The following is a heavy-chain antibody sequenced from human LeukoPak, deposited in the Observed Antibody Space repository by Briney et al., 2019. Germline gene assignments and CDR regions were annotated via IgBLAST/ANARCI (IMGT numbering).Heavy chain of an antibody. V-gene: IGHV4-39*01. Sequence: PSETLSLTCTVSGGSISSSSYYWGWIRQPPGKGLEWIGSIYYSGSTXXXPSXXSRVTTSVDTSMNQFSRKLSSVTAADTAVYYCXXLVWSXXXXPDYWGQGTLVTVSS. CDR2: IYYSGST. CDR3: XXLVWSXXXXPDY. D-gene: IGHD3-3*01. J-gene: IGHJ4*02. CDR1: GGSISSSSYY.